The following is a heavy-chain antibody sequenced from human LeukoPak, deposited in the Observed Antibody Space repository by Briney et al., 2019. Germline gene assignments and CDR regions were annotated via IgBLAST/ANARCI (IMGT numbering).Heavy chain of an antibody. D-gene: IGHD5-18*01. CDR1: GFTFSSYA. CDR2: LSSSGANT. CDR3: AQGHSHTAMYF. V-gene: IGHV3-23*01. Sequence: GGSLRLSCAGSGFTFSSYAMSWVRQAPGKVLEWVSGLSSSGANTFYADSVKGRFTISRDNSQNMAYLQMNSLRVEDTAVYYCAQGHSHTAMYFWGQGTLVTVSS. J-gene: IGHJ4*02.